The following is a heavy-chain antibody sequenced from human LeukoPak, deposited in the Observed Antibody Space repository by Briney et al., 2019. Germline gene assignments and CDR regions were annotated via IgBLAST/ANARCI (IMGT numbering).Heavy chain of an antibody. J-gene: IGHJ3*02. D-gene: IGHD6-6*01. CDR3: ARQKYSTSSELDTFDI. Sequence: LTGGSLRLSCAASGFTFSSDSMNWVRQAPGNGLEWISYISTTSSTIYYADSVKGRFTISRDNAKNSLYLQMNSLRAEDTAVYFCARQKYSTSSELDTFDIWGQGTMVTVSS. V-gene: IGHV3-48*01. CDR2: ISTTSSTI. CDR1: GFTFSSDS.